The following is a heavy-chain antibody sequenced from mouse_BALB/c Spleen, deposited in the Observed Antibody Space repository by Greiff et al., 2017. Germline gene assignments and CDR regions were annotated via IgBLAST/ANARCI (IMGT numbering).Heavy chain of an antibody. CDR1: GYTFTSYW. Sequence: QVQLKESGAELAKPGASVKMSCKASGYTFTSYWMHWVKQRPGQGLEWIGYINPSTGYTEYNQKFKDKATLTADKSSSTAYMQLSSLTSEDSAVYHCARRGRYFDVWGAGTTVTVSS. V-gene: IGHV1-7*01. CDR3: ARRGRYFDV. J-gene: IGHJ1*01. CDR2: INPSTGYT.